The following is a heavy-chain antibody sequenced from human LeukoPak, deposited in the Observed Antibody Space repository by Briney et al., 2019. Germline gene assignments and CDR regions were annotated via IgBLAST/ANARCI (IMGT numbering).Heavy chain of an antibody. Sequence: GGSLRLSCAASGFTFSSYEMNWVRQAPGKGLEWVSYISSSGSTIYCADSVEGRFTISRDNAKNSLYLQMNSLRAEDTAVYYCAKGGYSGYVNFDYWGQGTLVTVSS. V-gene: IGHV3-48*03. CDR3: AKGGYSGYVNFDY. J-gene: IGHJ4*02. D-gene: IGHD5-12*01. CDR2: ISSSGSTI. CDR1: GFTFSSYE.